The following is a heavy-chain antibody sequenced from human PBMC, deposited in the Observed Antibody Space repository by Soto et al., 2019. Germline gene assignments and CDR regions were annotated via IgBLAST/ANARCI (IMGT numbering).Heavy chain of an antibody. CDR2: IIPTFGTT. CDR3: AGASDSTWYNWLDP. Sequence: QVQLMQSGAEVKKPGSSVKVSCKAPGGNFSSNGIRWVRQAPGQGLEFMGGIIPTFGTTNYAHKFRGRVTITADESTGTAYMELSSLRSDDTAVYYCAGASDSTWYNWLDPWGQGTLVTVSS. V-gene: IGHV1-69*01. J-gene: IGHJ5*02. D-gene: IGHD4-4*01. CDR1: GGNFSSNG.